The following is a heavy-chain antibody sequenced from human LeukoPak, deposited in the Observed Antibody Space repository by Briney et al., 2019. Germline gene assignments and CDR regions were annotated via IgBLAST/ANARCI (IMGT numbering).Heavy chain of an antibody. CDR2: IIPIFGTA. Sequence: GASVKVSCKASGGTFSSYAISWVRQAPGQGLEWMGGIIPIFGTANYAQKFQGRVTITADESTSTAYMELSSLRSEDTAVYYCARPDKYCGGDCYSSFDYWGQGTLVTVSS. D-gene: IGHD2-21*01. J-gene: IGHJ4*02. V-gene: IGHV1-69*13. CDR3: ARPDKYCGGDCYSSFDY. CDR1: GGTFSSYA.